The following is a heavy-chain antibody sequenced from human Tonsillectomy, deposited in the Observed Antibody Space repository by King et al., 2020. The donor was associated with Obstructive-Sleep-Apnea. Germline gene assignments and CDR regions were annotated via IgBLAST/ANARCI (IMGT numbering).Heavy chain of an antibody. CDR1: GYTFTGYH. Sequence: QLVQSVAEVRKPGASVKVSCMASGYTFTGYHMHWVRQAPGQGLEWMGWINPNSGGTTYAQKFQGRVAMTRDTSISTAYMELSSLRSDDTAVYYCATVAVSTAIFYFDYWGQGIMVTVSS. CDR2: INPNSGGT. D-gene: IGHD3-3*01. CDR3: ATVAVSTAIFYFDY. J-gene: IGHJ4*02. V-gene: IGHV1-2*02.